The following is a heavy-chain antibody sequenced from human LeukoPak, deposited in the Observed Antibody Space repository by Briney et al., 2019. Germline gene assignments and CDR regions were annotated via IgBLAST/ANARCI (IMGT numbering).Heavy chain of an antibody. CDR1: GFTFAGYA. Sequence: GGPLRLSCAASGFTFAGYAMNWVRQAPGKGLEWISVVSGTGESKYYADSVKGRFTISRDNSKNTLFLQMNSLKAEDTAVYYCARDREGYGDFGDYWGQGTLVTVS. J-gene: IGHJ4*02. CDR3: ARDREGYGDFGDY. D-gene: IGHD4-17*01. V-gene: IGHV3-23*01. CDR2: VSGTGESK.